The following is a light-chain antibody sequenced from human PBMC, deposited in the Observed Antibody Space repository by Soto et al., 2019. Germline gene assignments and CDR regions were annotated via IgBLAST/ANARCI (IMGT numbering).Light chain of an antibody. CDR1: QSISSY. CDR3: QQCYSTPLIT. Sequence: DIQMTQSPSSLSASVGDRVTITCRASQSISSYLNWYQQKPGKAPKLLIYAASSLQSGVPSRFSGRGSGTYFTLTISTLQPEGFATYYCQQCYSTPLITFGQGTRLEIK. CDR2: AAS. V-gene: IGKV1-39*01. J-gene: IGKJ5*01.